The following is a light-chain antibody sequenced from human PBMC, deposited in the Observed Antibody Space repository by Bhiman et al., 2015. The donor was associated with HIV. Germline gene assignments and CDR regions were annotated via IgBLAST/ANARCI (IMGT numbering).Light chain of an antibody. CDR2: QDN. V-gene: IGLV3-1*01. CDR3: QAWDSSTGV. CDR1: KLGDKY. Sequence: SYELTQPPSVSVSPGQTASITCSGDKLGDKYACWYQQKSGQSPLLVIYQDNKRPSGIPERFSGSNSGNTATLTISGTQSMDEADYYCQAWDSSTGVFGTGTKVTVL. J-gene: IGLJ1*01.